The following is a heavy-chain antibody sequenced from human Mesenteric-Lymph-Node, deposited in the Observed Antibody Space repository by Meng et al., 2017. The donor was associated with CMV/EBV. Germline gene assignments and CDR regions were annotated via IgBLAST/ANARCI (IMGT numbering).Heavy chain of an antibody. CDR2: INPNSGGT. CDR3: ARDSTWTQWD. Sequence: ASVKVSCKASGYSFTGYYIHWVRQAPGQGLEWMGSINPNSGGTKYAQKFQGRVTLTRDTSISTVYMELSSLKTDDTAVYYCARDSTWTQWDWGQGTLVTVSS. D-gene: IGHD3/OR15-3a*01. CDR1: GYSFTGYY. J-gene: IGHJ4*02. V-gene: IGHV1-2*02.